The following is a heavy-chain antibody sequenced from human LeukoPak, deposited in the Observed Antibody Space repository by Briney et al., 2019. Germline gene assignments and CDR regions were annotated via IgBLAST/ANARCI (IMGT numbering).Heavy chain of an antibody. CDR1: GYTFTSYG. J-gene: IGHJ5*02. D-gene: IGHD6-13*01. V-gene: IGHV1-18*01. Sequence: GASVKFSCKASGYTFTSYGISWVRQAPGQGLEWMGWINAYNGNTNYAQKLQGRVTMTTDTSTSTAYMELRSLRSDDTAVYYCARDRIHSSSWYWVKTTPINAYWFDPWGQGTLVTVSS. CDR3: ARDRIHSSSWYWVKTTPINAYWFDP. CDR2: INAYNGNT.